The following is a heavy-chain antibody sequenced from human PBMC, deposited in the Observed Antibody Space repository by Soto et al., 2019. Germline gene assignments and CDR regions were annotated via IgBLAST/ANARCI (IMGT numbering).Heavy chain of an antibody. Sequence: SETLSLTCTVSGGSISSGDYYWSWIRQPPGKGLEWIGYIYYSGSTYYNPSLKSRVTISVDTSKNQFSLKLSSVTAADTAVYYCARDQGQQQLVGVYYGMDVWGQGTTVT. CDR1: GGSISSGDYY. CDR2: IYYSGST. D-gene: IGHD6-13*01. V-gene: IGHV4-30-4*01. CDR3: ARDQGQQQLVGVYYGMDV. J-gene: IGHJ6*02.